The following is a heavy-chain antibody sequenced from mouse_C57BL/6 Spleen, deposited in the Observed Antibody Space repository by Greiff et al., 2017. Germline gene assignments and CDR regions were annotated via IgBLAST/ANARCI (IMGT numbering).Heavy chain of an antibody. CDR2: IWTGRGT. J-gene: IGHJ4*01. CDR3: AINYYGSRGAMDY. V-gene: IGHV2-9-1*01. D-gene: IGHD1-1*01. Sequence: VQLQQSGPGLVAPSQSLSITCTVSGFSLTSYAISWVRQPPGKGLEWLGVIWTGRGTNYNSALKSRLSISKDNSKSQVFLKMNSLQDDDTARYYCAINYYGSRGAMDYWGQRTSVTVSS. CDR1: GFSLTSYA.